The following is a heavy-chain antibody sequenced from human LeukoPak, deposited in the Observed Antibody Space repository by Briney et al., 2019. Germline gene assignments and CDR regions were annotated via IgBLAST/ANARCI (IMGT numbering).Heavy chain of an antibody. V-gene: IGHV1-69*05. CDR2: IIPIFGAA. D-gene: IGHD6-13*01. Sequence: SVKVSCKASGGTFSSYAISWVRQAPGQGLEWMGRIIPIFGAANYAQKFQGRVTITTDESTSTAYMELSSLRSEDTAVYYCARAGAYSSSWSTENWFDPWGQGTLVTVSS. CDR3: ARAGAYSSSWSTENWFDP. J-gene: IGHJ5*02. CDR1: GGTFSSYA.